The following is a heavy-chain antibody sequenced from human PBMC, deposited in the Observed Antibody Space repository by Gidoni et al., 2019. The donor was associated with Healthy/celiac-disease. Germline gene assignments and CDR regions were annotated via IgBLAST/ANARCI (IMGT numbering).Heavy chain of an antibody. CDR3: ARLSGIAARPLFDY. Sequence: QVQLQESGPGLVKPSETLSLTCTVSGYSISSGYYWGWIRQPPGKGLEWIGSIYHSGSTYYNPSLKSRVTISVDTSKNQFSLKLSSVTAADTAVYYCARLSGIAARPLFDYWGQGTLVTVSS. V-gene: IGHV4-38-2*02. D-gene: IGHD6-6*01. J-gene: IGHJ4*02. CDR1: GYSISSGYY. CDR2: IYHSGST.